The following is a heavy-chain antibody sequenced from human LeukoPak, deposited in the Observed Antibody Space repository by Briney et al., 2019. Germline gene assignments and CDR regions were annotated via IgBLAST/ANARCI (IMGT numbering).Heavy chain of an antibody. J-gene: IGHJ3*02. CDR3: AILDSSGYPRDAFDI. CDR2: IYYSGST. CDR1: GGSISSSSYY. Sequence: SETLSLTCTVSGGSISSSSYYWGWIRQPPGKGLEWSGSIYYSGSTYYNPSLKSRVTISVDTSKNQFSLKLSSVTAADTAVYYCAILDSSGYPRDAFDIWGQGTMVTVSS. D-gene: IGHD3-22*01. V-gene: IGHV4-39*01.